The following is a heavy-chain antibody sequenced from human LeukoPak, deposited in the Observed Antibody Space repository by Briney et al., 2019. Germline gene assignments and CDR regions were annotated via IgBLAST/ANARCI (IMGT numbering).Heavy chain of an antibody. D-gene: IGHD4-17*01. CDR2: INYSGST. CDR3: VRDYGDHFDY. CDR1: GGSISSGDYY. Sequence: SETLSLTCTVSGGSISSGDYYWSWIRQPPGKGLEWIGYINYSGSTYYTPSLKSRVTISVDTSKNQFSLKLSSVTAADTAVYYCVRDYGDHFDYWGQGTLVTVSS. J-gene: IGHJ4*02. V-gene: IGHV4-30-4*01.